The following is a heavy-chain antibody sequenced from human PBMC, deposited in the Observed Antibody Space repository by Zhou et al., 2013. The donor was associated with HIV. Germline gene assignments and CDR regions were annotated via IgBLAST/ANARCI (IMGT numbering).Heavy chain of an antibody. D-gene: IGHD2-8*01. Sequence: QVQLVQSGAEVKKPGASVKVSCKASGYTFTNYHMHWVRQAPGQGLEWMGGIIPILGTANYAQKFQGRVTITTDESTSTAYMELSSLRSEDTAVYYCARDRGYCTNGVCYDYYYYIGRLG. CDR2: IIPILGTA. CDR3: ARDRGYCTNGVCYDYYYYIGR. J-gene: IGHJ6*03. V-gene: IGHV1-69*05. CDR1: GYTFTNYH.